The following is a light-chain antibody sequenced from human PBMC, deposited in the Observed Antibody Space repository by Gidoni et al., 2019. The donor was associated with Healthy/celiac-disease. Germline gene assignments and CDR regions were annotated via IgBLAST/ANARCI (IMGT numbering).Light chain of an antibody. V-gene: IGKV1-5*03. J-gene: IGKJ1*01. CDR1: QSISSW. CDR3: QQYNSYSRT. Sequence: DLQMTQFPSTLSASVGDRVTITCRASQSISSWLAWYQQKPGKAPKPLIYKASSLESGGPSRFSGSGSGTEFTLTISSLQPDDVATYYCQQYNSYSRTFGQGTKVEIK. CDR2: KAS.